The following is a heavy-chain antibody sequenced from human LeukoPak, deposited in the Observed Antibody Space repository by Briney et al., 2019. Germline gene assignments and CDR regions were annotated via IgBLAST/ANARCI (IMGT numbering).Heavy chain of an antibody. CDR1: GYSFTSYW. Sequence: GESLKISCKGSGYSFTSYWIGWVRQMPGKGREWMGIIYPGDSDTRYSPSFQGQVTISADKSISTAYLQWSSLKASDTAMYYCARHFVEYSSVNWFDPWGQGTLVTVSS. D-gene: IGHD6-6*01. J-gene: IGHJ5*02. V-gene: IGHV5-51*01. CDR2: IYPGDSDT. CDR3: ARHFVEYSSVNWFDP.